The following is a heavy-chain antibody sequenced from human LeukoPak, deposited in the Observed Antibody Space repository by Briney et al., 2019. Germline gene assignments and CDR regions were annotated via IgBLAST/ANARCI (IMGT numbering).Heavy chain of an antibody. J-gene: IGHJ4*02. CDR3: ARSRLAMVSLDY. CDR1: GYTFTGYY. V-gene: IGHV1-2*02. CDR2: INPNSGGT. D-gene: IGHD5-18*01. Sequence: GASVKVSCKASGYTFTGYYMHWVRQAPGQGLEWMGWINPNSGGTNYAQKFQGRVTITRDTSISTAYMELSRLRSDDTAVYYCARSRLAMVSLDYWGQGTLVTVSS.